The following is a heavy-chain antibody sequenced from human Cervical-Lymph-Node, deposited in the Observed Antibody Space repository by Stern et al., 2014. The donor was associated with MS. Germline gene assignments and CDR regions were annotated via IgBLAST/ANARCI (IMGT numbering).Heavy chain of an antibody. CDR1: GYSFTSYW. D-gene: IGHD1-26*01. CDR3: ARTSHVDFYDPSGRPMDV. J-gene: IGHJ6*02. V-gene: IGHV5-51*03. Sequence: VQLVESGAEVKKPGESLKISCKGSGYSFTSYWIGWVRQMPGKGLEWMGIIYPGDSDTRYSPSFQGQVTISADKSISTAYLQWSSLKASDTAMYYCARTSHVDFYDPSGRPMDVWGQGTTVTVSS. CDR2: IYPGDSDT.